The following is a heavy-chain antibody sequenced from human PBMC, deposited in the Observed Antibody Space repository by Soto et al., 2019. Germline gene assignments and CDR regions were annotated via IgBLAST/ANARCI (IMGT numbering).Heavy chain of an antibody. CDR1: GFTFSSYA. Sequence: GGSLRLSCAASGFTFSSYAMSWVRQTPGKGLEWVSAISGNGVSTHYADSVKGRFTISRDNSKNTLSLQMDSLRADDTAVYYCAKDKCSTCYVPFDFWGQGNLVTVSS. J-gene: IGHJ4*02. CDR3: AKDKCSTCYVPFDF. CDR2: ISGNGVST. D-gene: IGHD2-2*01. V-gene: IGHV3-23*01.